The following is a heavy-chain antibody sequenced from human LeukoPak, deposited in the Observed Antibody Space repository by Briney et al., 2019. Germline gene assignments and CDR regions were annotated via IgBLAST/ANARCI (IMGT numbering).Heavy chain of an antibody. Sequence: PGGSLRLSCAASGFTFSSYAMSWVRQAPGKGLEWVSGISWNSGSIGYADSVKGRFTISRDNAKNSLYLQMNSLRAEDTALYYCAKDKSPGSRWSFDYWGQGTLVTVSS. CDR1: GFTFSSYA. CDR2: ISWNSGSI. J-gene: IGHJ4*02. CDR3: AKDKSPGSRWSFDY. V-gene: IGHV3-9*01. D-gene: IGHD6-13*01.